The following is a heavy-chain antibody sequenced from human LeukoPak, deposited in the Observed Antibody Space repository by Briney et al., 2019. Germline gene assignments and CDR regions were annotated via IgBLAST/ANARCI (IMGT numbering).Heavy chain of an antibody. V-gene: IGHV3-7*03. D-gene: IGHD5-12*01. J-gene: IGHJ4*02. CDR3: ATSGYSGYGIDY. CDR2: IKQDGSDT. Sequence: KPGGSLRLSCAASRFTISIYGMTWVRQAPGKGLEWVANIKQDGSDTYSVDSVKGRFTISRDNAKNSLYLEMNSLRAEDTAVYYCATSGYSGYGIDYWGQGTLVTVSS. CDR1: RFTISIYG.